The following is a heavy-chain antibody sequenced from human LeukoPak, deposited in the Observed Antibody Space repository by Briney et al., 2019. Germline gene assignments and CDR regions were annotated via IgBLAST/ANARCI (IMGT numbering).Heavy chain of an antibody. D-gene: IGHD2-2*02. CDR1: GGTFSSYA. CDR2: IIPIFGTA. CDR3: ARGGSGPAAVRGYFMDV. V-gene: IGHV1-69*13. J-gene: IGHJ6*03. Sequence: SVKVSCKASGGTFSSYAISWVRQAPGQGLEWMGGIIPIFGTANYAQKFQGRVTITADESTSTAYMELSSLRSEDTAVYYCARGGSGPAAVRGYFMDVWGKGTTVIVSS.